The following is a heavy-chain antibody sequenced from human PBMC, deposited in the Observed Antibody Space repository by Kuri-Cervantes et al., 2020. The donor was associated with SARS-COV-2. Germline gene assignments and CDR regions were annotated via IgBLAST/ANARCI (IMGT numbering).Heavy chain of an antibody. CDR3: ARAPYFDRFDY. D-gene: IGHD3-9*01. V-gene: IGHV1-2*02. Sequence: ASVKVSCKASGYTFTSYDINWVRQAPGQGLEWMGWINPNSGGTNYAQKFQGRVTMTRDTSISTAYMELSRLRSDDTAVYYCARAPYFDRFDYWGQGTLVTVSS. CDR2: INPNSGGT. CDR1: GYTFTSYD. J-gene: IGHJ4*02.